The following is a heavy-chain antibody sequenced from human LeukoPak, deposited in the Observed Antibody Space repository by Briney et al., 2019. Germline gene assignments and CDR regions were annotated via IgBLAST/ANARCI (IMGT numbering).Heavy chain of an antibody. CDR2: INSEGSST. CDR3: ARYCGSTSCPDAFDM. J-gene: IGHJ3*02. Sequence: GGSLRLSCAASGFSFSKYWMHWVRQAPGKGLVWVSRINSEGSSTSFADSVKGRFTISRDNAKNTLYLQMNSLRADDTAVYYCARYCGSTSCPDAFDMWGQGTRVTVSS. V-gene: IGHV3-74*01. CDR1: GFSFSKYW. D-gene: IGHD2-2*01.